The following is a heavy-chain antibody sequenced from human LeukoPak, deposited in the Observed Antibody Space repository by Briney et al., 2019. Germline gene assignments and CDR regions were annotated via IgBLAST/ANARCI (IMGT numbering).Heavy chain of an antibody. CDR3: ARDPQSSQQLVSY. CDR2: IYSDGST. CDR1: GFTVSSKY. D-gene: IGHD6-13*01. Sequence: GGSLRLSCAASGFTVSSKYMTWVRQVPGKGPEWVSVIYSDGSTYYADSVKGRFTISRDNSKNTLYLQMNSLRAEDTAVYYCARDPQSSQQLVSYWGQGTLVTVSS. V-gene: IGHV3-53*01. J-gene: IGHJ4*02.